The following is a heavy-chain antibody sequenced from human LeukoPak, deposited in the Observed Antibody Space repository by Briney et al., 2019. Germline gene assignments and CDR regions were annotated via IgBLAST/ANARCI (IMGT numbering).Heavy chain of an antibody. V-gene: IGHV4-59*12. CDR2: IYYSGST. Sequence: PSETLSLTCTVSGGSISSYYWSWIRQPPGKGLEWIGYIYYSGSTNYNPSLKSRVTISVDTSKNQFSLQLNSVTPEDTAVYYCVRETTVFWRNAFDIWGQGTMVTVSS. CDR3: VRETTVFWRNAFDI. CDR1: GGSISSYY. J-gene: IGHJ3*02. D-gene: IGHD4-17*01.